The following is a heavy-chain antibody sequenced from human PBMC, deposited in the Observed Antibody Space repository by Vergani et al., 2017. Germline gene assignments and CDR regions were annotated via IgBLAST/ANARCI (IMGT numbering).Heavy chain of an antibody. Sequence: QVQLVESGGGVVQPGRSLRLSCAASGFTFSSYGMHWVRQAPGKGLECVAVISYDGSNKYYADSVKGRFTISRDNSKNTLYLQMNSLRAEDTAVYYCAKGQRVPAASNXFDPWGQGTLVTVSS. CDR1: GFTFSSYG. J-gene: IGHJ5*02. CDR2: ISYDGSNK. V-gene: IGHV3-30*18. D-gene: IGHD2-2*01. CDR3: AKGQRVPAASNXFDP.